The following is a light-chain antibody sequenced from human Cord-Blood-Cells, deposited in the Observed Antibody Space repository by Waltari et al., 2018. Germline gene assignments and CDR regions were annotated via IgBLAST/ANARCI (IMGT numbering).Light chain of an antibody. V-gene: IGLV2-8*01. J-gene: IGLJ1*01. Sequence: QSALTHPPSASGSPGQSVTISCTGTSSDVAGYNYVSWYQQHPGQAPKLMIYEVSKRPSGVPDRFSGSKSGNTASLTVSGLQAEDEADYYCSSYAGSNNFVFGTGTKVTVL. CDR2: EVS. CDR1: SSDVAGYNY. CDR3: SSYAGSNNFV.